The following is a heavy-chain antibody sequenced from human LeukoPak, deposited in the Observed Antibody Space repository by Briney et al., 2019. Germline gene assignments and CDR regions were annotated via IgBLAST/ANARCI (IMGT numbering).Heavy chain of an antibody. D-gene: IGHD6-19*01. V-gene: IGHV3-11*01. J-gene: IGHJ4*02. CDR3: ARGRSMVAVAGAHFDY. CDR1: GFTFSDYY. Sequence: GGSLRLSCAASGFTFSDYYVSWIRQAPGKGLEWVSYISSSGSTIYYADSVKGRFTISRDNAKNSLYLQMNSLRAEDTAVYYCARGRSMVAVAGAHFDYWGQGTLVTVSS. CDR2: ISSSGSTI.